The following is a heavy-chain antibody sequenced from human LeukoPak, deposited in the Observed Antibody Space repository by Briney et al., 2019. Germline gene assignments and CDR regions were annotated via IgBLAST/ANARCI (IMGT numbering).Heavy chain of an antibody. CDR3: ALDSSGYYSIVIY. V-gene: IGHV3-23*01. J-gene: IGHJ4*02. CDR2: ISGSGGRT. Sequence: GGSLRLSCAASGFTFSTYAMNWVRQGPKGLEWVSAISGSGGRTYYPDSVKGRFTISRDNSKNTLYLQMNSLRAEDTAVYYCALDSSGYYSIVIYWGQGTLVTVSS. CDR1: GFTFSTYA. D-gene: IGHD3-22*01.